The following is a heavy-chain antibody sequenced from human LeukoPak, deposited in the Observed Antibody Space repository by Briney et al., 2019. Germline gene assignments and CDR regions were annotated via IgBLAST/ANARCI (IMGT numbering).Heavy chain of an antibody. Sequence: PGGALRLSCAASGFTFSSYWMHWVRQAPGKGLVWVSRINSDGSSTSYADSVKGRFTISRDNAKNTLYLQMNSLRAEDTAVYYCARVVGSSGWYLGYWGQGTLVTVSS. V-gene: IGHV3-74*01. CDR1: GFTFSSYW. D-gene: IGHD6-19*01. J-gene: IGHJ4*02. CDR3: ARVVGSSGWYLGY. CDR2: INSDGSST.